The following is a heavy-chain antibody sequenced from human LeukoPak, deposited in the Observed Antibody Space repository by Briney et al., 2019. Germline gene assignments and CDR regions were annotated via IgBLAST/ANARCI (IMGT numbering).Heavy chain of an antibody. CDR1: GYTFTGYY. CDR3: ARVKDIVGDYVWETYYFDY. V-gene: IGHV1-2*02. CDR2: INPNSGGT. D-gene: IGHD4-17*01. Sequence: GASVKVSCKASGYTFTGYYMHWVRQAPGQGLEWMGWINPNSGGTNYAQKFQGRVTMTRDTSISTAYMELSRLRSDDTAVYYCARVKDIVGDYVWETYYFDYWGQGTLVTVSS. J-gene: IGHJ4*02.